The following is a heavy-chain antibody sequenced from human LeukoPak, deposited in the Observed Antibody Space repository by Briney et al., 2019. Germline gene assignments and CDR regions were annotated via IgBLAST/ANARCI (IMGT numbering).Heavy chain of an antibody. CDR3: ASGGYYYDSSGYSLRY. V-gene: IGHV1-2*02. J-gene: IGHJ4*02. CDR2: INPNSGGT. D-gene: IGHD3-22*01. CDR1: GYTFTGYY. Sequence: ASVTVSFTASGYTFTGYYMHWVRQAPGQGLEWMGWINPNSGGTNYAQKFQGRVTMTRDTSISTAYMELSRLRSDDTAVYYCASGGYYYDSSGYSLRYWGQGTLVTVSS.